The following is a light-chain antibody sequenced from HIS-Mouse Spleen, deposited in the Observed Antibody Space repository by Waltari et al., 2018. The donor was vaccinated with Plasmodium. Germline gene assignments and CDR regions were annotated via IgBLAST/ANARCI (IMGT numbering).Light chain of an antibody. J-gene: IGKJ5*01. CDR2: GAS. CDR3: QQYGSSPIT. V-gene: IGKV3-20*01. CDR1: QSVSSSY. Sequence: EIVLTQSPGTLSLSPGERATLSCRASQSVSSSYLAWYQQKPGQGPGLLILGASSRATGIPDRFSGSGSGTDFTLTISRLEPEDFAVYYCQQYGSSPITFGQGTRLEIK.